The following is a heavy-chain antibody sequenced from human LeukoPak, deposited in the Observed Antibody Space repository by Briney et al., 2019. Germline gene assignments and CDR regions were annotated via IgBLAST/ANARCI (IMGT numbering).Heavy chain of an antibody. D-gene: IGHD7-27*01. CDR3: ARDLGLSPNWFDP. V-gene: IGHV7-4-1*02. J-gene: IGHJ5*02. CDR1: GYTFTGYY. CDR2: INTNTGNP. Sequence: ASVKVSCKASGYTFTGYYIHWVRQAPGQGLEWMGWINTNTGNPTYAQGFTGRFVFSLDTSVSTAYLQISSLKAEDTAVYYCARDLGLSPNWFDPWGQGALVTVSS.